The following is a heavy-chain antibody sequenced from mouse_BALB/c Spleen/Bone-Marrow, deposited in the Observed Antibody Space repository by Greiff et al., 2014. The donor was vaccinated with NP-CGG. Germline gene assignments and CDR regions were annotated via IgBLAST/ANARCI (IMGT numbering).Heavy chain of an antibody. J-gene: IGHJ3*01. V-gene: IGHV1-9*01. CDR3: ARRGHGFAWFAY. CDR2: ILPGSGST. D-gene: IGHD1-2*01. CDR1: GYTFSSYW. Sequence: QLQQSGTELMKPGASVKISCKATGYTFSSYWIGWVNQRPGHGPEWIGEILPGSGSTNYNEKFKGKATFTADTSSNTAYMQLSSLTSEDSAVYYCARRGHGFAWFAYWGQGTLVTVSA.